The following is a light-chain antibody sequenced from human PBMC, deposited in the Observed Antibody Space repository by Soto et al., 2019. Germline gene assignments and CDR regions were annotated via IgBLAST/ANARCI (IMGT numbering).Light chain of an antibody. CDR3: QQSYSSPPYT. Sequence: DIPMTQSPSSLSASVGDRVTITCRASQRISTYLNWYQQKPGKAPALLIYAASSLYTGVPSRFSGSGSGTDFTLTISSLQPGDFATYYCQQSYSSPPYTFGQGTKLEIK. CDR1: QRISTY. J-gene: IGKJ2*01. V-gene: IGKV1-39*01. CDR2: AAS.